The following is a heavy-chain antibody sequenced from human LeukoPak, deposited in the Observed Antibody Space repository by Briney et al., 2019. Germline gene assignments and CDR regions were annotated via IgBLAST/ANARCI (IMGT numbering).Heavy chain of an antibody. CDR2: ITTKGNI. V-gene: IGHV1-18*01. CDR1: GYTFTTHG. J-gene: IGHJ3*01. D-gene: IGHD3-16*01. CDR3: VRCFRGGAYDTCYDAFDV. Sequence: GASVKVSCKASGYTFTTHGINWVRQAPGQGPEWMGWITTKGNIKYAQNLLGRVTLTTDPSTSTAYMELLSLRSDDTAIYYCVRCFRGGAYDTCYDAFDVWGQGTMVTVSS.